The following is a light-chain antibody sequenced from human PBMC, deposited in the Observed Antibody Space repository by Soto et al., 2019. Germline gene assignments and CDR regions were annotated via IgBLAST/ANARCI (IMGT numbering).Light chain of an antibody. J-gene: IGLJ2*01. CDR3: QSYDSSLNGVV. V-gene: IGLV1-40*01. Sequence: QSVLTQPPSVAGAPGQRVTISCTGTSSNIRAGYDVHWYQQLPGTAPKLLIYGNSNRPSGVPHRFTGSKSGTSASLAITGLQAEDEADYYCQSYDSSLNGVVFGGGTKLTVL. CDR1: SSNIRAGYD. CDR2: GNS.